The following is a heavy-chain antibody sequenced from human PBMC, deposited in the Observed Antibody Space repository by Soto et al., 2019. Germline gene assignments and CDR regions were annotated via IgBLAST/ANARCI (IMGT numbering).Heavy chain of an antibody. V-gene: IGHV1-69*12. CDR2: IIPIFGTA. CDR3: ARDRVVLVPAAHDAFDI. J-gene: IGHJ3*02. D-gene: IGHD2-2*01. CDR1: GGTFSSYA. Sequence: QVQLVQSGAEVKKPGSSVKVSCKASGGTFSSYAISWVRQAPGQGLEWMGGIIPIFGTANYAQKFQGRVTITADDSTSTAYMELSSLRSEDTAVYYCARDRVVLVPAAHDAFDIWGQGTMVTVSS.